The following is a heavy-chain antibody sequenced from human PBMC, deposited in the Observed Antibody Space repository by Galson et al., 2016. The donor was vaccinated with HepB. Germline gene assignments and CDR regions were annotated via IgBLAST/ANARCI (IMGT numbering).Heavy chain of an antibody. CDR3: ARSFRDFVFEGSLYGLDV. CDR1: EFTVSSNY. D-gene: IGHD2-21*01. V-gene: IGHV3-30*03. Sequence: SLRLSCAASEFTVSSNYMTWVRQAPGKGLEWVALISYTGSNEIYAESVKGRFQISRDNSKNTLYLQMNSLRGEDTAVYYCARSFRDFVFEGSLYGLDVWGQGTTVIVSS. J-gene: IGHJ6*02. CDR2: ISYTGSNE.